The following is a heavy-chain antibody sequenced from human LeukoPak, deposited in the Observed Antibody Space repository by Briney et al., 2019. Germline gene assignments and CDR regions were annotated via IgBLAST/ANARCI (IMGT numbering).Heavy chain of an antibody. J-gene: IGHJ6*03. CDR1: GGSISSNNYY. V-gene: IGHV4-39*01. CDR3: ARLPQYYYYYMDV. Sequence: SETLSLTCTVSGGSISSNNYYWGWIRQPPGKGLEWIGSIYYSGSTYYNPSLKSRVTISVDTSKNQFSLKLSSVTAADTAMYYCARLPQYYYYYMDVWGKGTTVTISS. CDR2: IYYSGST.